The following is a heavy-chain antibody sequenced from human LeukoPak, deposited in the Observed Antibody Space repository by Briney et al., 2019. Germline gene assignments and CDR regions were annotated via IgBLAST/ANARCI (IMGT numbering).Heavy chain of an antibody. CDR1: GYTFNNFD. V-gene: IGHV1-8*02. CDR2: MNPNSGNT. J-gene: IGHJ4*02. Sequence: ASVTVSCKASGYTFNNFDINWVRQANGQGLEWVGWMNPNSGNTGYAHKFQGRVTIPWDTPISTAYMELSSLRPEDTAVYYCARIGHSNSYDCCGEGTLVTVSS. CDR3: ARIGHSNSYDC. D-gene: IGHD4-11*01.